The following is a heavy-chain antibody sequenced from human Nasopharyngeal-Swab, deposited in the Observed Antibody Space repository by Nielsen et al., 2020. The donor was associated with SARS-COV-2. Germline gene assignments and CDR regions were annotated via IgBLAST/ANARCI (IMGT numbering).Heavy chain of an antibody. D-gene: IGHD3/OR15-3a*01. J-gene: IGHJ3*02. CDR1: GYTFTSYG. CDR2: ISPYNSNT. Sequence: ASVKVSCKASGYTFTSYGISWVRQAPGQGLEWMGWISPYNSNTNYAQKLQGRVLMTTDSSTYTSYMELRSLRSDDTAVYYCARGQGSWTRNAFDIWGQGTMVTVSS. CDR3: ARGQGSWTRNAFDI. V-gene: IGHV1-18*01.